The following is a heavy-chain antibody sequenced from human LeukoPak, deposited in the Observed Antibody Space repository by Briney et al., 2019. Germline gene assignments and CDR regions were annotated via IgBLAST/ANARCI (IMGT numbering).Heavy chain of an antibody. J-gene: IGHJ4*02. Sequence: ASVKVSCKASGYTFTRFGIAWVRQAPGQGLEWVGWISTSSDQRRYAHMLQDRVTMTTDTSTSTAYMELRSLRSDDAGVYYCARDTNWQRDYWGQGTLVTVSS. D-gene: IGHD6-25*01. CDR3: ARDTNWQRDY. V-gene: IGHV1-18*01. CDR2: ISTSSDQR. CDR1: GYTFTRFG.